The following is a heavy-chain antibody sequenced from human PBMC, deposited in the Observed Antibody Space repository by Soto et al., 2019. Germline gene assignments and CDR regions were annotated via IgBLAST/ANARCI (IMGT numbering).Heavy chain of an antibody. D-gene: IGHD1-20*01. CDR3: ARDGTNWNYYYYYGMDV. CDR1: GGSISSYY. J-gene: IGHJ6*02. Sequence: SDTLSLTCTVSGGSISSYYWSWIRQPPGKGLEWIGYIYYSGSTNYNPSLKSRVTISVDTSKNQFSLKLSSVTAADTAVYYCARDGTNWNYYYYYGMDVWGQGTTVTVSS. V-gene: IGHV4-59*01. CDR2: IYYSGST.